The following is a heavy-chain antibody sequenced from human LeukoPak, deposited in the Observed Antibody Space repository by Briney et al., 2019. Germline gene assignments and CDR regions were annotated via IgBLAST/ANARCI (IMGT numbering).Heavy chain of an antibody. D-gene: IGHD6-6*01. CDR3: ARAPLPYSSSDLDY. CDR2: IWYDRSNK. V-gene: IGHV3-33*01. J-gene: IGHJ4*02. CDR1: GFTFSSYG. Sequence: RAGGSLRLSCAASGFTFSSYGMHWVRQAPGKGLEWVAVIWYDRSNKYYADSVKGRFTISRDNSKNTLYLQMNSLRAEDTAVYYCARAPLPYSSSDLDYWGQGTLVTVSS.